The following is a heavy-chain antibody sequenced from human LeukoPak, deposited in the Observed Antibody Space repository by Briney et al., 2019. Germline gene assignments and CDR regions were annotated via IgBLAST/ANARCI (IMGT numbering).Heavy chain of an antibody. D-gene: IGHD3-22*01. CDR1: GYTFISYY. J-gene: IGHJ4*02. Sequence: ASVKVSCKASGYTFISYYMHWVRQAPGQGLEWMGWINPNSGGTNYAQKFQGRVTMTRDTSISTAYMELSRLRSDDTAVYYCARGAYDSSGYYFRRTFDYWGQGTLVTVSS. V-gene: IGHV1-2*02. CDR3: ARGAYDSSGYYFRRTFDY. CDR2: INPNSGGT.